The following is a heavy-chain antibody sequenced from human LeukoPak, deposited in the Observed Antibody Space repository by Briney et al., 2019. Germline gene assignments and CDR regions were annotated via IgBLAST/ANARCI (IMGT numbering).Heavy chain of an antibody. CDR3: ARDLKRRYYYDSSGSLSEYYFDY. CDR1: GYTFNVYY. J-gene: IGHJ4*02. CDR2: INPNSGGT. V-gene: IGHV1-2*02. D-gene: IGHD3-22*01. Sequence: ASVKVSCKSSGYTFNVYYMHWVRQAPGQGLEWMGWINPNSGGTNYAQKFQGRVTMTRDTSISTAYLELSWLRSDDTAVYYCARDLKRRYYYDSSGSLSEYYFDYWGQGTLVTVSS.